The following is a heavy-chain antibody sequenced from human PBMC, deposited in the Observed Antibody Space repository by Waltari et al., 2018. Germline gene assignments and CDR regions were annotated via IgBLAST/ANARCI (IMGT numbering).Heavy chain of an antibody. CDR2: IYHSGST. Sequence: QVQLQESGPGLVKPSETLPLPCTASGYSTSSGYYWGWIRQPPGKGLEWIGSIYHSGSTYYNPSLKSRVTISVDTSKNQFSLKLSSVTAADTAVYYCARGDTDYWGQGTLVIVSS. CDR1: GYSTSSGYY. V-gene: IGHV4-38-2*02. D-gene: IGHD2-21*02. J-gene: IGHJ4*02. CDR3: ARGDTDY.